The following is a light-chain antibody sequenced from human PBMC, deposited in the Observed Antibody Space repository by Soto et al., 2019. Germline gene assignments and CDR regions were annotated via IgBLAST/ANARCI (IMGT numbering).Light chain of an antibody. CDR1: TSNIGAPYD. J-gene: IGLJ2*01. CDR2: GDN. CDR3: QSYDSSLSVV. V-gene: IGLV1-40*01. Sequence: QSVLTQPPSVSGAPGQRVSISCTGSTSNIGAPYDVHWYQHLPGTAPKLLIYGDNNRPSGVPDRFSGSKSGTSASLAITRLQAEDEADYYCQSYDSSLSVVFGGGTKVTVL.